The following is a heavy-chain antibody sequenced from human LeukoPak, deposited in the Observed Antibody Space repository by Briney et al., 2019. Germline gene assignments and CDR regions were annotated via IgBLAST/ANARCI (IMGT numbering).Heavy chain of an antibody. CDR1: GFTVSSNY. D-gene: IGHD3-22*01. Sequence: PGGSLRLSCAASGFTVSSNYMSWVRQAPGKGLEWVSVIYSGGSTYYADSVKGRFTISRDNSKNTLYLQTNSLRAEDTAVYYCAKYYYDSSASYYYYMDVWGKGTTVTVSS. J-gene: IGHJ6*03. V-gene: IGHV3-53*01. CDR3: AKYYYDSSASYYYYMDV. CDR2: IYSGGST.